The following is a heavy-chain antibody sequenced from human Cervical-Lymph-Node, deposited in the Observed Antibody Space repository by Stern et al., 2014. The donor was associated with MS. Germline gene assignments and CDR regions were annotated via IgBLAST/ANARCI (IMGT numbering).Heavy chain of an antibody. J-gene: IGHJ4*02. Sequence: QVQLVESGPGLVKPSETLSLTCTVSGGSVSSGSYYWSWIRQPPGKGLEWIGDIYYSGSTNYNPSLKSRVTISVDTSKNQFSLKLSSVTAADTAVYYCARSMTTVSPFDYWGQGTLVTVSS. D-gene: IGHD4-17*01. V-gene: IGHV4-61*01. CDR1: GGSVSSGSYY. CDR3: ARSMTTVSPFDY. CDR2: IYYSGST.